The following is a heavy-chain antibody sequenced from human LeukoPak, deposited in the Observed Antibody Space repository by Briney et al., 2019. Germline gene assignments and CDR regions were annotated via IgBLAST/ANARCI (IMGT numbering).Heavy chain of an antibody. CDR1: GGSISSHY. CDR3: ARGVVPAAPTVWFDP. CDR2: IYYSGST. V-gene: IGHV4-59*11. Sequence: PSETLSLTCTVSGGSISSHYWSWIRQPPGKGLEWIGYIYYSGSTNYNPSLKSRVTISVDTSKNQFSLKLSSVTAADTAVYYCARGVVPAAPTVWFDPWSQGTLVTVSS. J-gene: IGHJ5*02. D-gene: IGHD2-2*01.